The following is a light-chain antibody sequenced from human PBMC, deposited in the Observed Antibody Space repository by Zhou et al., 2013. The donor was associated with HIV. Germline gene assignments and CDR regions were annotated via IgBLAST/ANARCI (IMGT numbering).Light chain of an antibody. CDR3: QQYHSYWT. J-gene: IGKJ1*01. CDR1: QSIDTY. CDR2: DAS. Sequence: EVLMTQSPVTLSVSPGARATLSCRASQSIDTYLAWYQQRPGQPPRLLIYDASTRATGVPVRFSGSGSGTDFTLTITSLQPDDFATYYCQQYHSYWTFGQGTKVEIK. V-gene: IGKV3-15*01.